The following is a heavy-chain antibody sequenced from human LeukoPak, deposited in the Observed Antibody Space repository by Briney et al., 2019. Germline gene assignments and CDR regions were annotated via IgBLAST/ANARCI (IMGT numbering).Heavy chain of an antibody. Sequence: GGSLRPSCASAGFSFSGYAMNWVRQAPGKGLEWVSSISGSGASTFYADSVKGRFTISKDTSSSTVYLQMNSLRAEDTAVYYCAKGSRGYTNYYFDYWGQGSLVTVSS. CDR3: AKGSRGYTNYYFDY. V-gene: IGHV3-23*01. J-gene: IGHJ4*02. CDR1: GFSFSGYA. D-gene: IGHD6-13*01. CDR2: ISGSGAST.